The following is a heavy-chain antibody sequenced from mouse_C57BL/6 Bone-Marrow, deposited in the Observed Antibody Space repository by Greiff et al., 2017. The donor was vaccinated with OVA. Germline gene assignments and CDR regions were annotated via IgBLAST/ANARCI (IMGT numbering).Heavy chain of an antibody. J-gene: IGHJ1*03. CDR2: IRSKSSNYAT. CDR1: GFTFNTYA. Sequence: VQLKESGGGLVQPKGSLKLSCAASGFTFNTYAMHWVRQAPGKGLAWVARIRSKSSNYATYYADSVKDRFTISRDDSQSMLYLQMNNLKTEDTAMYYCVRDYDYLFYWYFDVWGTGTTVTVSS. V-gene: IGHV10-3*01. D-gene: IGHD2-4*01. CDR3: VRDYDYLFYWYFDV.